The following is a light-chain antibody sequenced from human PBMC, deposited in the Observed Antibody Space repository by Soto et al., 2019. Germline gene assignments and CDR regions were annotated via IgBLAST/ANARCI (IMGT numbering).Light chain of an antibody. CDR3: SSYTSSNTYV. CDR1: TSDVGAYNY. V-gene: IGLV2-14*01. Sequence: QSALAPPASVSWSPGQSITISCPGTTSDVGAYNYVSWYQQHPGKAPKVMIYDVSNRPSGVSNRFSASKSGSTASLSISGLQAEDEADYYCSSYTSSNTYVFGTGTKVTVL. J-gene: IGLJ1*01. CDR2: DVS.